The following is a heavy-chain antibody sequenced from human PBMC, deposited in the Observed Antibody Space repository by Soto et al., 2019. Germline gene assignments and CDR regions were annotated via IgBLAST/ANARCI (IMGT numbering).Heavy chain of an antibody. Sequence: QVQLVQSGAEVKKPGASVKVSCKASGYTFTSYAMHWVRQAPGQRLEWMGWINAGNGNTKYSQKFQGRVTITRDTSASTAYMELSSLRSEDTAVYYCARRSAYYGSGSYSLDAFDIWGQGTMVTVSS. CDR1: GYTFTSYA. D-gene: IGHD3-10*01. CDR2: INAGNGNT. J-gene: IGHJ3*02. CDR3: ARRSAYYGSGSYSLDAFDI. V-gene: IGHV1-3*01.